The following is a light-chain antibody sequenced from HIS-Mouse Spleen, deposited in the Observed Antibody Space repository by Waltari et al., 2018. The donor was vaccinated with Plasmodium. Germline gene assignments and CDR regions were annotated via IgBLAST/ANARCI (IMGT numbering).Light chain of an antibody. J-gene: IGLJ3*02. CDR1: ALPNKY. CDR2: EDS. Sequence: SYELTQPPSVSVSPGPPARITCSGDALPNKYDYWYQQKSGQAPVLVIYEDSKRPSGIPERFSGSSSGTMATLTISGAQVEDEADYYCYSTDSSGNHRVFGGGTKLTVL. CDR3: YSTDSSGNHRV. V-gene: IGLV3-10*01.